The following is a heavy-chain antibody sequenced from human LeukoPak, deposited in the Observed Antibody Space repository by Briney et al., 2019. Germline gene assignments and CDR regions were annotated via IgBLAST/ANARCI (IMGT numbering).Heavy chain of an antibody. Sequence: PGGSLRLSCAASGFTFSSYWMHWVRQAPGKGLVWVSRINSDGSSTINADSVKGRFTISRDNAKNTLYLQMNSLRAEDTAVYYCARDFKVTMVRGFTNAFDIWGQGTMVTVSS. J-gene: IGHJ3*02. CDR2: INSDGSST. D-gene: IGHD3-10*01. V-gene: IGHV3-74*01. CDR3: ARDFKVTMVRGFTNAFDI. CDR1: GFTFSSYW.